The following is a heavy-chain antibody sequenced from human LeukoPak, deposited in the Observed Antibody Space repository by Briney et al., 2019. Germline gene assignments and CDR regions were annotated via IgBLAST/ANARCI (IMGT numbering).Heavy chain of an antibody. D-gene: IGHD5-18*01. CDR2: INHSGST. CDR1: GGSFRGYY. V-gene: IGHV4-34*01. Sequence: KPSETLSLTCAVYGGSFRGYYWSWIRQPPGKGREWIGEINHSGSTNYNPSLKSRVTIPVDTSKNQFSLKLRSVTAADTAVYYCARGLGYSYGYGFDYWGQGTLVTVSS. J-gene: IGHJ4*02. CDR3: ARGLGYSYGYGFDY.